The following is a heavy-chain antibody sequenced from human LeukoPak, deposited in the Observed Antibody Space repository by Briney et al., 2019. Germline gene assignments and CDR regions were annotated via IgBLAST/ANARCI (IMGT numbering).Heavy chain of an antibody. CDR2: IKEDGSEK. CDR3: VTKEPSTSGWSY. J-gene: IGHJ4*02. CDR1: GFTFNRDW. V-gene: IGHV3-7*01. D-gene: IGHD6-19*01. Sequence: GGSLRLSCTASGFTFNRDWTAWVRQAPGKGLEWVANIKEDGSEKNYVDSVKGRFTISRDNAENSVYLQMNDLRAEDTGVYYCVTKEPSTSGWSYWGQGTLVTDSS.